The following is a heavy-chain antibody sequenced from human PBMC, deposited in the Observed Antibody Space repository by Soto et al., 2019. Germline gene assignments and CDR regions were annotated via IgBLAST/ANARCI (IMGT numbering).Heavy chain of an antibody. CDR1: GFTFSSYW. D-gene: IGHD3-22*01. Sequence: GGSLRLSCAASGFTFSSYWMSWVRQAPGKGLEWVANIKQDGSEKYYVDSVKGRFTISRDNAKNSLYLQMNSLRAEDTAVYYCARVAGGITMIVGVWVAYYFDYWGQGTLVTVSS. CDR2: IKQDGSEK. J-gene: IGHJ4*02. V-gene: IGHV3-7*05. CDR3: ARVAGGITMIVGVWVAYYFDY.